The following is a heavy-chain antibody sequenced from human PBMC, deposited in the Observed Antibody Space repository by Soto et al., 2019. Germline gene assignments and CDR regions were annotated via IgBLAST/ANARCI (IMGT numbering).Heavy chain of an antibody. CDR3: GRRFWSGYHDY. V-gene: IGHV4-59*08. Sequence: SETLSLTCTVSGGSISSYYWSWIRQPPGKGLEWIGYIYYSGSTNYNPSLKSRVTISVDTSKNQFSLKLSSVTAADTAVYYCGRRFWSGYHDYWGQGTLVTVSS. D-gene: IGHD3-3*01. CDR1: GGSISSYY. J-gene: IGHJ4*02. CDR2: IYYSGST.